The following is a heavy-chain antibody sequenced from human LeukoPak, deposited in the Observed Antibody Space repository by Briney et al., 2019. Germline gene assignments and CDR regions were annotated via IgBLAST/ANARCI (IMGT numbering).Heavy chain of an antibody. D-gene: IGHD2-15*01. CDR2: IIPILGIA. CDR1: GGTFSSYA. CDR3: ARVNCSGGSCYYYYGMDV. J-gene: IGHJ6*02. Sequence: GSSVKVSCKASGGTFSSYAISWVRQAPGQGLEWMGRIIPILGIANYAQKFQGRVTITADKSTSTAYMELSSLRSEDTAVYYCARVNCSGGSCYYYYGMDVWGQGTTVTVSS. V-gene: IGHV1-69*04.